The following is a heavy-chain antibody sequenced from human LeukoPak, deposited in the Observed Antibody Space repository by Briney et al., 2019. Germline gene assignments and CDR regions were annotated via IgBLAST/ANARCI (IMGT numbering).Heavy chain of an antibody. D-gene: IGHD3-22*01. V-gene: IGHV1-3*01. CDR2: INADNGNT. J-gene: IGHJ5*02. Sequence: ASVKVSCKASGYTFTTYIIHWARQAPGQRLECMGWINADNGNTEYSQKFQGRVTITRDTSASTAYMELSSLRSEDTAVYYCAGVDYYDSSGFPSWGQGTLVTVSS. CDR3: AGVDYYDSSGFPS. CDR1: GYTFTTYI.